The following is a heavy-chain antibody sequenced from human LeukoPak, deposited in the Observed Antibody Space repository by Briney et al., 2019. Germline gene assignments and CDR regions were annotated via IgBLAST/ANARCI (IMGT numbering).Heavy chain of an antibody. J-gene: IGHJ4*02. V-gene: IGHV3-21*01. Sequence: PEGSLRLSCAASGFTFNTYSMNWVRQTPGKGLEWVASISSSGSFKYYADSVKGRFTISRDNSKNTLYLQMNSLRAEDTAVYYCARDPRRLPLYYFDYWGQGTLVTVSS. CDR1: GFTFNTYS. D-gene: IGHD2-15*01. CDR3: ARDPRRLPLYYFDY. CDR2: ISSSGSFK.